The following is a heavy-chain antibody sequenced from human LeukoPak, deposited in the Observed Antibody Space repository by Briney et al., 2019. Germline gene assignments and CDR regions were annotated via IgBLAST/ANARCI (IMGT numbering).Heavy chain of an antibody. CDR1: GFTFDDYA. CDR3: ARERWLQPDY. V-gene: IGHV3-9*01. D-gene: IGHD5-24*01. CDR2: ISWNSGSI. J-gene: IGHJ4*02. Sequence: PGRSLRLSCAASGFTFDDYAMHWVRQAPGKGLEWVSGISWNSGSIGYADSVKGRFTISRDNAKDSLSLQMNSLRVEDTAVYYCARERWLQPDYWGQGILVTVSS.